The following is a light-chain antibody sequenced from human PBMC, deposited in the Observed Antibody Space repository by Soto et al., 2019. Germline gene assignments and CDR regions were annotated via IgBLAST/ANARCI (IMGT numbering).Light chain of an antibody. Sequence: EIVLTQSPATLSLSPGERATLACRPSQGVSSSLAWYQQKPGQAPRVVIYDASNRATGIPPRFSGSGSGTDFTLTISSLEPEDFAVYYCQQRSSWPRTFGQGTKVEIK. CDR1: QGVSSS. J-gene: IGKJ1*01. CDR3: QQRSSWPRT. CDR2: DAS. V-gene: IGKV3-11*01.